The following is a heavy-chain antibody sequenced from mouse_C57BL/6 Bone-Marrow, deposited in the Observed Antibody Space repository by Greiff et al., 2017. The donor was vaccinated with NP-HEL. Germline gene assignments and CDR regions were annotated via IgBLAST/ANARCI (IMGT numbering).Heavy chain of an antibody. CDR1: GYSITSGYD. J-gene: IGHJ4*01. V-gene: IGHV3-1*01. Sequence: EVKLMESGPGMVKPSQSLSLTCTVTGYSITSGYDWHWIRHFPGNKLEWMGYISYSGSTNYNPSLKSRISITHDTSKNHFFLKLNSVTTEDTATYYCARESLYYGNYVGAMDYWGQGTSVTVSS. CDR3: ARESLYYGNYVGAMDY. D-gene: IGHD2-1*01. CDR2: ISYSGST.